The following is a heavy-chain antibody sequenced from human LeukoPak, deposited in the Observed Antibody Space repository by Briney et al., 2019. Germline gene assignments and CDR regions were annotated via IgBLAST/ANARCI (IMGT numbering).Heavy chain of an antibody. J-gene: IGHJ5*02. CDR2: INPNSGGT. CDR3: ARGRTRKGNWFDP. CDR1: GYTFTGYY. D-gene: IGHD1-14*01. V-gene: IGHV1-2*02. Sequence: ASVKVSCKASGYTFTGYYMHWVRQAPGQGLEWMGWINPNSGGTNYAQKFQGRVTMTRDTSISTAYMELSRLRSDDTAVYYCARGRTRKGNWFDPWGQGTLVTVSS.